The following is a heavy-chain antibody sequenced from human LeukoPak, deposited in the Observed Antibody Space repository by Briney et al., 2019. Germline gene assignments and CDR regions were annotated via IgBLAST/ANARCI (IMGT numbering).Heavy chain of an antibody. Sequence: ASVKASRQASGYTFSGYYIHWVRQAPGQGLEWMGWINPNSGGTNSAQKFHGRVTMTRDTSISTAYMELSRLRYADTAIYYCAKVGETDNIDYWGQGTLVTVSS. V-gene: IGHV1-2*02. CDR2: INPNSGGT. CDR1: GYTFSGYY. D-gene: IGHD2-21*01. J-gene: IGHJ4*02. CDR3: AKVGETDNIDY.